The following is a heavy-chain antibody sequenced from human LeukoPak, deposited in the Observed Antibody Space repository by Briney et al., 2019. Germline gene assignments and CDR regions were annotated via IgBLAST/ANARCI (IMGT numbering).Heavy chain of an antibody. V-gene: IGHV3-23*01. J-gene: IGHJ5*01. CDR1: GFTFAIHS. Sequence: GGSLRPSCAASGFTFAIHSMSWVREAPGKGLEWAATIGSSDTYYAASVEGRFTISRDNSKNTLYLQSSTLRAEDTAICYCVRDGLAGNGVYDWFDSWGQGTLVVVSS. CDR2: IGSSDT. CDR3: VRDGLAGNGVYDWFDS. D-gene: IGHD3-10*01.